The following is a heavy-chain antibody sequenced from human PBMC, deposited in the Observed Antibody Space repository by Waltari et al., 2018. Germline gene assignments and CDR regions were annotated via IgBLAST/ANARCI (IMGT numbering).Heavy chain of an antibody. V-gene: IGHV3-15*01. CDR2: IKSNPDGGTT. CDR3: EGHLDY. J-gene: IGHJ4*02. Sequence: GLEWVGRIKSNPDGGTTDYAAPVKGRFTISRDDSKNTLYLQMNSLKTDDTAVYYCEGHLDYWGQGALVTVSS.